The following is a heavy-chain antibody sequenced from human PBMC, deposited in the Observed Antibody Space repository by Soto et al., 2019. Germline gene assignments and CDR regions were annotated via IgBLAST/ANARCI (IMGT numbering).Heavy chain of an antibody. CDR2: INHSGST. D-gene: IGHD3-16*01. CDR3: ARGYNYVWGSHYGMDG. J-gene: IGHJ6*02. Sequence: ETLSLTCAVYGGSFSGYYWSWIRQPPGKGLEWIGEINHSGSTNYNPSLKSRVTISVDTSKNQFSLKLSSVTAADTAVYYCARGYNYVWGSHYGMDGWGQGTTVTVAS. V-gene: IGHV4-34*01. CDR1: GGSFSGYY.